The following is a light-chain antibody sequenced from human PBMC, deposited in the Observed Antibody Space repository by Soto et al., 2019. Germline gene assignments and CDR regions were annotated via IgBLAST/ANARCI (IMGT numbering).Light chain of an antibody. Sequence: QSVLTQSPSASASLGASVKLTCTLSSGHSSYAIAWHQQQPEKGPRYLMKLNSDGSHSKGDGIPDRFSGSSSGAERYLTISSLQSEDEADYYCQTWGTVIAVFGGGTQLTVL. V-gene: IGLV4-69*01. CDR2: LNSDGSH. CDR1: SGHSSYA. CDR3: QTWGTVIAV. J-gene: IGLJ7*01.